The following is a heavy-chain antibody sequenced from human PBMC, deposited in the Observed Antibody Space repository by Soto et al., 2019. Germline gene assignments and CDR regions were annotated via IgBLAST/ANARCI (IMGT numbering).Heavy chain of an antibody. J-gene: IGHJ4*02. D-gene: IGHD3-3*01. CDR2: ISSSSSTI. Sequence: WGSLRLSCAASGFTFSSYSMNWVRQAPGKGLEWVSYISSSSSTIYYADSVKGRFTISRDNAKNSLYLQMNSLRAEDTAVYYCARDSITIFGVVIKRFDYWGQGTLVTVSS. CDR1: GFTFSSYS. CDR3: ARDSITIFGVVIKRFDY. V-gene: IGHV3-48*01.